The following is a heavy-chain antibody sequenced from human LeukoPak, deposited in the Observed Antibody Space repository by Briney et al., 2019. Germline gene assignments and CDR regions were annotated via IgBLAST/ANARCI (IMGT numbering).Heavy chain of an antibody. CDR2: IYYSGST. CDR3: ARVDFGNSVDWFDP. D-gene: IGHD4-23*01. J-gene: IGHJ5*02. V-gene: IGHV4-59*01. CDR1: GGSISSYY. Sequence: SETLSLTCTVSGGSISSYYWSWIRQPPGKGLEWIGYIYYSGSTNYNPSLKSRVTISVDTSKNQFSLKLSSVTAADTAVYYCARVDFGNSVDWFDPWGQGTLVTVSS.